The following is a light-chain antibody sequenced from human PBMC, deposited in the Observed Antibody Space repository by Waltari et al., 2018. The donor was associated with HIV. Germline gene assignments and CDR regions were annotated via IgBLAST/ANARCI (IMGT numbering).Light chain of an antibody. J-gene: IGKJ2*01. CDR3: RQHHDYPHV. V-gene: IGKV1-17*01. Sequence: IQMTQSPSSLPASVGDRVTITCRASQGIGNNLAWFQHKPGKAPRRLIYSASNLQGGVPSRFRGTGSGTDFTLTISRLEPEDFATYYCRQHHDYPHVFGRGTTVDMK. CDR2: SAS. CDR1: QGIGNN.